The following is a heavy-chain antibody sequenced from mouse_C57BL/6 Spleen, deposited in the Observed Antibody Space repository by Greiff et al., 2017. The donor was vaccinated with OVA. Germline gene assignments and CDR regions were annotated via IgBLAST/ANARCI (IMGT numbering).Heavy chain of an antibody. CDR2: IDPYSGGT. V-gene: IGHV1-72*01. J-gene: IGHJ3*01. CDR3: ASWDSWLAY. Sequence: QVQLQQPGAELVKPGASVKLSCKASGYTFTSYWMPWVKQRPGRGLEWIGRIDPYSGGTKYNEKFKSKATLTVDKPSSTASMQLSSLTSEDSAVYYGASWDSWLAYWGQGTLVTVSA. CDR1: GYTFTSYW. D-gene: IGHD4-1*01.